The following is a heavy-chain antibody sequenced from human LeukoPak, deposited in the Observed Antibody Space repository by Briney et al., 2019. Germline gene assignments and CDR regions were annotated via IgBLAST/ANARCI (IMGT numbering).Heavy chain of an antibody. Sequence: GGSLRLSCAASGFTFSTYGMSWVRQAPGKGLEWVSTISGSGLNTYYADSVKGRFTISRDNSRSTLYLQMSSLRAEDTAVYYCAKDFEGLHYYVSGNFYYYYMDVWGKGTTVTVSS. CDR3: AKDFEGLHYYVSGNFYYYYMDV. CDR2: ISGSGLNT. CDR1: GFTFSTYG. V-gene: IGHV3-23*01. J-gene: IGHJ6*03. D-gene: IGHD3-10*01.